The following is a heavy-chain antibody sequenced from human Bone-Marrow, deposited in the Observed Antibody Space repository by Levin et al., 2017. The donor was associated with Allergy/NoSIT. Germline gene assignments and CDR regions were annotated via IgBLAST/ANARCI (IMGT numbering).Heavy chain of an antibody. Sequence: RAGGSLRLSCAASGFTFSSYWMHWVRQAPGKGLVWVSRINSDGSSTSYADSVKGRFTISRDNAKNTLYLQMNSLRAEDTAVYYCAREGRGYCSSTSCYPSQMIRWFDPWGQGTLVTVSS. CDR3: AREGRGYCSSTSCYPSQMIRWFDP. D-gene: IGHD2-2*01. CDR2: INSDGSST. V-gene: IGHV3-74*01. CDR1: GFTFSSYW. J-gene: IGHJ5*02.